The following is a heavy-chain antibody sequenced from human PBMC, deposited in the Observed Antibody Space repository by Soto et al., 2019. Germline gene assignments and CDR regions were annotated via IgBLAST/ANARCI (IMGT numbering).Heavy chain of an antibody. CDR3: ASTDCSGGSCYLGY. J-gene: IGHJ4*02. V-gene: IGHV4-59*01. CDR2: IYYSGST. D-gene: IGHD2-15*01. Sequence: PSETLSLTCTVSGGSISSYYWSWIRQPPGKGLEWIGYIYYSGSTNYNPSLKSRVTISVDTSKNQFSLKLSSVTAADTAVYHCASTDCSGGSCYLGYWGQGTLVTVSS. CDR1: GGSISSYY.